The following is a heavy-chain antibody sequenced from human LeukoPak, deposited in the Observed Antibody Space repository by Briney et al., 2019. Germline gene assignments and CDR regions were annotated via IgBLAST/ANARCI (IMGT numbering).Heavy chain of an antibody. Sequence: PGGSLRLSCAASGFTFSNAWMSWVRQAPGKGLEWVGRIKSKTDGGTTDYAAPVKGRFTISRDDSKNTLYLQMDSLKTEDTAVYYCTSNIVATILRGFDPWGQGTLVTVSS. CDR1: GFTFSNAW. V-gene: IGHV3-15*01. D-gene: IGHD5-12*01. J-gene: IGHJ5*02. CDR2: IKSKTDGGTT. CDR3: TSNIVATILRGFDP.